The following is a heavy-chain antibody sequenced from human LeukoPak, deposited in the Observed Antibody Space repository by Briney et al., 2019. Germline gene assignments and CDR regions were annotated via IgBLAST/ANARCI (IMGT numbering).Heavy chain of an antibody. Sequence: AGGSLRLSCAASGFTFSDYYMRWIRQAPGKGLEWVSYISSSGSTIYYADSVKGRFTISRDNAKNSLYLQMNSLRAEDTAVYYCARQYYDFWSGYYTFDYWGQGTLVTVSS. CDR2: ISSSGSTI. CDR1: GFTFSDYY. D-gene: IGHD3-3*01. J-gene: IGHJ4*02. CDR3: ARQYYDFWSGYYTFDY. V-gene: IGHV3-11*04.